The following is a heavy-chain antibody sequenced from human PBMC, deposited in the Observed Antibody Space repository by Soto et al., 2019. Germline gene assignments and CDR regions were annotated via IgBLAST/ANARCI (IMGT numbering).Heavy chain of an antibody. J-gene: IGHJ4*02. CDR3: AKDAPPYGDYEYYFDY. CDR1: GFTFSSYA. Sequence: GGSLRLSCAASGFTFSSYAMSWVRQAPGKGLEWVSAISGSGGSTYYADSVKGRFTISRDNSKNTLYLQMNSLRAEDTAVYYCAKDAPPYGDYEYYFDYWGQGTLVTVSS. D-gene: IGHD4-17*01. V-gene: IGHV3-23*01. CDR2: ISGSGGST.